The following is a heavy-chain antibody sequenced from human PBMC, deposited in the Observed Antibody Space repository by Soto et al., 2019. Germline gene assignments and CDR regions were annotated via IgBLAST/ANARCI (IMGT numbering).Heavy chain of an antibody. V-gene: IGHV4-4*07. CDR3: AREGGYYDSSGSGVYHYFGVDV. Sequence: SETLSLTCSVSGGPISPYYWSWIRQSAGKGLEWIGRIYFSGSTNYNPPLKGRVTMSVDTSKNQFSLKLSSVTAADTAIYYCAREGGYYDSSGSGVYHYFGVDVWGQGTTVTVSS. J-gene: IGHJ6*02. CDR2: IYFSGST. CDR1: GGPISPYY. D-gene: IGHD3-22*01.